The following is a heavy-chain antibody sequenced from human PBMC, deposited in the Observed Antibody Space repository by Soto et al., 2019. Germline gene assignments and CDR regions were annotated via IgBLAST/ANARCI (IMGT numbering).Heavy chain of an antibody. J-gene: IGHJ4*02. Sequence: QVQLVQSGAEVKKPGSSVKVSCKASGGTFSSYAISWVRQAPGQGLEWMCGIIPIFGTANYAQKFQGRVTITADESTSTAYMELSSLRSEDTAVYYCARAPGQYSSGWLNYFDYWGQGTLVTVSS. CDR2: IIPIFGTA. D-gene: IGHD6-19*01. CDR3: ARAPGQYSSGWLNYFDY. CDR1: GGTFSSYA. V-gene: IGHV1-69*01.